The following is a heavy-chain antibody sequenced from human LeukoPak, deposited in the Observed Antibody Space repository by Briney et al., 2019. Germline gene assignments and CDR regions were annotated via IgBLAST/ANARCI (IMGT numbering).Heavy chain of an antibody. J-gene: IGHJ3*02. D-gene: IGHD2-15*01. CDR3: AKDIDIVVVVAATGDAFDI. V-gene: IGHV3-43*02. Sequence: PGGSLRLSCAASGFTLDDYAMHWVRQAPGKGLEWVSLISGDGGSTYYADSVKGRFTISRDNSKNSLYLQMNSLRTEDTALYYCAKDIDIVVVVAATGDAFDIWGQGTMVTVSS. CDR2: ISGDGGST. CDR1: GFTLDDYA.